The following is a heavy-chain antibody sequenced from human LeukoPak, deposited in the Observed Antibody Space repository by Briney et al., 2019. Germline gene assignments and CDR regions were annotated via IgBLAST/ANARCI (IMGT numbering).Heavy chain of an antibody. CDR3: TRIASVVTPFTDY. D-gene: IGHD4-23*01. V-gene: IGHV3-53*01. CDR2: IYSGGST. CDR1: GFTVRSNY. J-gene: IGHJ4*02. Sequence: PGGSLRLSRAASGFTVRSNYISWVRQAPGKGLEWVSVIYSGGSTYYANSVKGRFTISGDNSKNTLYLQMNSLRAEDTAVYYCTRIASVVTPFTDYWGQGTLVTVSS.